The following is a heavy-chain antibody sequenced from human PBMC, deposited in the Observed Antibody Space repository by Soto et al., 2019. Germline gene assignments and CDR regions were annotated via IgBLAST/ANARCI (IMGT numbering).Heavy chain of an antibody. D-gene: IGHD2-15*01. V-gene: IGHV3-73*01. J-gene: IGHJ3*02. CDR1: GFSFSDFT. CDR3: ARRCYGYGGSCYLSEVLDI. CDR2: IRGRSDGYAT. Sequence: GGSLRRSCAASGFSFSDFTIHWVRQAPGPGLAWGGRIRGRSDGYATAYAASVKGRFSISRDDSKNTAYLQMNGLKTDDTAMYYCARRCYGYGGSCYLSEVLDIQGQGPMGTVSS.